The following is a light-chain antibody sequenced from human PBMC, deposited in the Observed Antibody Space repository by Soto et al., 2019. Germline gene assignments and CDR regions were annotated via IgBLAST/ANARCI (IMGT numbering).Light chain of an antibody. CDR1: QSLSGN. Sequence: EMVVTQSPATLAVSPGDTATLSCRASQSLSGNLAWYQQKPGQAPRLLIFRASTRATGVPARFSGRGSGTDFTLTISGLQSEDFAVYYCQQYSNWPPWTFGPGTKVAI. CDR2: RAS. J-gene: IGKJ1*01. V-gene: IGKV3-15*01. CDR3: QQYSNWPPWT.